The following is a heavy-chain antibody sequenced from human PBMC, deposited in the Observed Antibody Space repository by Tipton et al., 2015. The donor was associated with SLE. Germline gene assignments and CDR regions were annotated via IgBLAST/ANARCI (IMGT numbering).Heavy chain of an antibody. V-gene: IGHV3-66*03. D-gene: IGHD3-10*01. Sequence: SLRLSCAASGFTVSNHYMSWVRQAPGKGLEWASLIHSTGATYNADSVKGRFTISRDNSDQTLYLQMNSLRPEDTAVYYCARDRWGDWYFDLWGRGTLVTVSS. CDR1: GFTVSNHY. CDR2: IHSTGAT. CDR3: ARDRWGDWYFDL. J-gene: IGHJ2*01.